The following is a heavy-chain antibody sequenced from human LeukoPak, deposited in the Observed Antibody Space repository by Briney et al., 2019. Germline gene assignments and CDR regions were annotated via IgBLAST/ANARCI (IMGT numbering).Heavy chain of an antibody. J-gene: IGHJ4*02. V-gene: IGHV4-31*03. CDR2: IYYSGST. Sequence: SETLSLTCTVSGGSISSGGYYWSWIRQHPGKGLEWIGYIYYSGSTNYNPSLKSRVTISVDTSKNQFSLKLSSVTAADTAVYYCARGFDVVVVAATPYYFDYWGQGTLVTVSS. D-gene: IGHD2-15*01. CDR1: GGSISSGGYY. CDR3: ARGFDVVVVAATPYYFDY.